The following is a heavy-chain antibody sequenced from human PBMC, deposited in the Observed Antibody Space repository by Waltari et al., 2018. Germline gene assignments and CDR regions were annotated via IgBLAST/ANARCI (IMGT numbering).Heavy chain of an antibody. Sequence: EVQLVESGGGLAQPGGSLRLSCARSGPGFRNDWMTWGRQASGKGPEWVANIKEDGSEKYYMDSVKGRFTISRDNAKNSLYLQMNNLRVEDTAVYYCTRGGLDSSWYWRDWGQGTLVTVSS. CDR1: GPGFRNDW. J-gene: IGHJ4*02. CDR2: IKEDGSEK. V-gene: IGHV3-7*01. D-gene: IGHD6-13*01. CDR3: TRGGLDSSWYWRD.